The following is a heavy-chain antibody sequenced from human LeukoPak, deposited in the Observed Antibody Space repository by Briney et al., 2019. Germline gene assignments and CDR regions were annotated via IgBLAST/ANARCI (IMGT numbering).Heavy chain of an antibody. V-gene: IGHV4-39*01. D-gene: IGHD1-26*01. J-gene: IGHJ3*02. CDR3: ARYSGSHYAFDI. CDR1: GGSISSSSYY. Sequence: SQTLSLTCAVSGGSISSSSYYWGWIRQAPGKGLEWIGNIYYSGNTFDNPSLKSRVTISVDTSKNQFSLKLSSVTAADTAVYYCARYSGSHYAFDIWGQGTMVTISS. CDR2: IYYSGNT.